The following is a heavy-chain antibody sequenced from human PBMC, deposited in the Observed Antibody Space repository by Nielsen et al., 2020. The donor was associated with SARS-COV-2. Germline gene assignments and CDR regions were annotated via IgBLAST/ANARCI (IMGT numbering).Heavy chain of an antibody. CDR2: INPSGGST. J-gene: IGHJ4*02. V-gene: IGHV1-46*01. D-gene: IGHD4-23*01. CDR1: GYTFTSYY. Sequence: ASVKVSCKASGYTFTSYYMHWVRQAPGQGLEWMGIINPSGGSTSYAQKFQGRVTMTRDTSTSTVYMELSSLRSEDTAVYYCARDEVHDYGGTYYFDYWGQGTLGTVSS. CDR3: ARDEVHDYGGTYYFDY.